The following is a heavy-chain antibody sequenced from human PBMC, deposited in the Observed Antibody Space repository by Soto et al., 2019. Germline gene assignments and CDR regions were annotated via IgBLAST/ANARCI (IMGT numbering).Heavy chain of an antibody. V-gene: IGHV1-69*13. Sequence: SVKVSCKASGGTFSSYAISWVRQAPGQGLEWMGGIIPIFGTANYAQKFQGRVTITADESTSTAYMELSSLRSEDTAVYYCARDFYSGSYSGDDAFDIWGQGXMVTVSS. CDR3: ARDFYSGSYSGDDAFDI. CDR2: IIPIFGTA. D-gene: IGHD1-26*01. J-gene: IGHJ3*02. CDR1: GGTFSSYA.